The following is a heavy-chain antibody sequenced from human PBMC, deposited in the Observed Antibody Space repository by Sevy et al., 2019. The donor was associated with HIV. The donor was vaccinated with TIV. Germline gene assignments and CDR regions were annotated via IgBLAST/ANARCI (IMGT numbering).Heavy chain of an antibody. CDR1: GVSISSHF. Sequence: SETLSLTCSVSGVSISSHFWSWIRQPPGKGLEGIGYFYLSGSANYHPSLKSRVTISGDTSKNQFSLKLTSVTAADTAVYYCAREVHFYSSGFSAGMDVWCQGTTVTVSS. CDR2: FYLSGSA. V-gene: IGHV4-59*11. D-gene: IGHD3-10*01. J-gene: IGHJ6*02. CDR3: AREVHFYSSGFSAGMDV.